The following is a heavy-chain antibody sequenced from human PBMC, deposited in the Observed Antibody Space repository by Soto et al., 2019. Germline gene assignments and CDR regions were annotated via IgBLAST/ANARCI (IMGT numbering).Heavy chain of an antibody. CDR2: IYHSGST. V-gene: IGHV4-30-2*01. CDR1: GGSISSGGYS. J-gene: IGHJ6*02. Sequence: SETLSLTCAVSGGSISSGGYSWSWIRQPPGKGLEWIGYIYHSGSTYYNPSLKSRVTISVDRSKNQFSLKLSSVTAADTAVYYCARAAEPAGMITFGDFGMDVWGQGTTVTVSS. D-gene: IGHD3-16*01. CDR3: ARAAEPAGMITFGDFGMDV.